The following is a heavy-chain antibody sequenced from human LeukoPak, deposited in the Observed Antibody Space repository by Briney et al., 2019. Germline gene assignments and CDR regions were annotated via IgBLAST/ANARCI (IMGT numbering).Heavy chain of an antibody. Sequence: GGPLRLSRAASGFTFSSYRINWVREAPGKTLEWVSSISRSSSYIHYADSVKGRFTIPRDSAKNSLYLQMNSLRAEDTAVYYCARGFGFLEWLFLYWGQGTLVTVSS. CDR1: GFTFSSYR. J-gene: IGHJ4*02. V-gene: IGHV3-21*01. CDR2: ISRSSSYI. CDR3: ARGFGFLEWLFLY. D-gene: IGHD3-3*01.